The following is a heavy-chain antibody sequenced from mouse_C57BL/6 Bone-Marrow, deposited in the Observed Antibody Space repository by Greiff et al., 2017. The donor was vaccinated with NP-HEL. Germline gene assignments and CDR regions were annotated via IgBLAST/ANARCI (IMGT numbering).Heavy chain of an antibody. CDR3: ASYYKILYAMDY. J-gene: IGHJ4*01. CDR2: IHPNSGST. D-gene: IGHD2-12*01. V-gene: IGHV1-64*01. CDR1: GYTFTSYW. Sequence: VQLQQPGAELVKPGASVKLSCKASGYTFTSYWMHWVKQRPGQGLEWIGMIHPNSGSTNYNEKFKSKATLTVDKSSSTAYMQLSSLTSEDSAVYYCASYYKILYAMDYWGQGTSVTVSS.